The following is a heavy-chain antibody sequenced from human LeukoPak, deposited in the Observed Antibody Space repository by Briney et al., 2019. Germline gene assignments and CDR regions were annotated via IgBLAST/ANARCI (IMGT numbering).Heavy chain of an antibody. CDR1: SCSISSGGYS. V-gene: IGHV4-30-2*01. D-gene: IGHD3-10*01. CDR3: ARVVTMVRGIGFDP. Sequence: SETLSLTCAVSSCSISSGGYSWSWLRQPPGKGLVWIGYIYHSGSTYYNPSLKSRVTISVDRSKNQFSLKLSSVTAADTAVYYCARVVTMVRGIGFDPWGQGTLVTVSS. J-gene: IGHJ5*02. CDR2: IYHSGST.